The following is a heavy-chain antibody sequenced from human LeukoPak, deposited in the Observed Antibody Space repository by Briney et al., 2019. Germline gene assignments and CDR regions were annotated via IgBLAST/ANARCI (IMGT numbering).Heavy chain of an antibody. Sequence: PGGSLRLSCTASGFTFSSYAMNWVRQAPGKGLEWVSSISDGGGSTYYADSVKGRFTISRDNSKNTLYLQMNSLRAEDTAVYYCAKDLRGIYCYGFDVWGQGTTVTVSS. CDR2: ISDGGGST. CDR3: AKDLRGIYCYGFDV. D-gene: IGHD2-15*01. V-gene: IGHV3-23*01. J-gene: IGHJ6*02. CDR1: GFTFSSYA.